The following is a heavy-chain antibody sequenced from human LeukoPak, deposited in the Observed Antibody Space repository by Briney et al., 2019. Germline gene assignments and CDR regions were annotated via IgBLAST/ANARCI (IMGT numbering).Heavy chain of an antibody. V-gene: IGHV1-2*02. CDR3: ATMGAPDFDH. CDR2: INPNGGGT. CDR1: GYTFTDYY. D-gene: IGHD1-26*01. J-gene: IGHJ4*02. Sequence: GASVRVSCKASGYTFTDYYMHRVRQAPGQGLEYLGWINPNGGGTKYAQKFQGGVTMTRDTSIRTAYMEVSRLTSDDTAIYYCATMGAPDFDHWGQGTLVTVPS.